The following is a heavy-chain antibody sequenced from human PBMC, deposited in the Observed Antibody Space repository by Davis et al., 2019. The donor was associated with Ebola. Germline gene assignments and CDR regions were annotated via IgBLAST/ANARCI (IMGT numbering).Heavy chain of an antibody. CDR2: IEQHGSAT. D-gene: IGHD3-16*02. CDR3: ATDRFIGFQY. Sequence: GESLKISCAASGFTFSDYTMSWVRQAPGKGLEWVANIEQHGSATQYVDSVKGRFTISRDNAKNSLYLQMDSLRAEDTAVYYCATDRFIGFQYWGQGALVIVSS. J-gene: IGHJ4*02. V-gene: IGHV3-7*01. CDR1: GFTFSDYT.